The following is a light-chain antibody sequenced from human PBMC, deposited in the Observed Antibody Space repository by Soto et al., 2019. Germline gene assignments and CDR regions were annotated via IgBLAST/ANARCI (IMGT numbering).Light chain of an antibody. CDR1: SSDIGAYDH. Sequence: QSALTQPASVSGSPGQSITISCSVTSSDIGAYDHVAWFQQFPGKTPKLVIYSVSNRPSGVSYRFSGSKSGNTASLTISGLQADDEADYYCISYTVSGSYVFGPGTKVTVL. CDR3: ISYTVSGSYV. V-gene: IGLV2-14*01. CDR2: SVS. J-gene: IGLJ1*01.